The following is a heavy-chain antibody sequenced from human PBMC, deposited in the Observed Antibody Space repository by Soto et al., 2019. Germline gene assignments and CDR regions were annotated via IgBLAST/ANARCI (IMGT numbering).Heavy chain of an antibody. Sequence: QVQLVQSGAEVRKPGSSVKVSCKASGGTFSNYAISWVRQAPGQGLEWMGGIIPIVGTGSYAQKFQGRVTITADEPTTTAYMELSSLRFEDTAVYYCARVVILVPTASTHYSYHMDVWGTGTTVSVSS. CDR1: GGTFSNYA. J-gene: IGHJ6*03. CDR3: ARVVILVPTASTHYSYHMDV. CDR2: IIPIVGTG. D-gene: IGHD2-2*01. V-gene: IGHV1-69*01.